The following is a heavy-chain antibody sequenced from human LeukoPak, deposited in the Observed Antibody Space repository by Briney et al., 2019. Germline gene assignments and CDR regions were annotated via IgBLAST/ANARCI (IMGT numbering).Heavy chain of an antibody. V-gene: IGHV3-30-3*01. J-gene: IGHJ4*02. CDR3: VRDGLVSIGYYNFDY. CDR1: GFTFSSYA. CDR2: ISYDGSGK. Sequence: GGSLRLSCAASGFTFSSYAIHWVRQAPGKGLEWVAVISYDGSGKFYADSVKGRLTISRDNSKNTLHLQMDSLRAEDTAVYYCVRDGLVSIGYYNFDYWGQGTLVTASS. D-gene: IGHD3-22*01.